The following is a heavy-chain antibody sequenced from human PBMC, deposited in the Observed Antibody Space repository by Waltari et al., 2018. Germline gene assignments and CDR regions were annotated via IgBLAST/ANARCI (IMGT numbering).Heavy chain of an antibody. CDR2: IKQDGSEQ. CDR3: ARESSSFSNYISYGMDV. CDR1: GFSFSSYW. D-gene: IGHD4-4*01. J-gene: IGHJ6*02. Sequence: EVQLVESGGGLVQPGGSLRLSCAASGFSFSSYWMTWVRQTPGKVREGWANIKQDGSEQKYVDSVKGRFTISRDNANNSLHLQMHSLRAEDTAVYSCARESSSFSNYISYGMDVWGQGTTVTVAS. V-gene: IGHV3-7*01.